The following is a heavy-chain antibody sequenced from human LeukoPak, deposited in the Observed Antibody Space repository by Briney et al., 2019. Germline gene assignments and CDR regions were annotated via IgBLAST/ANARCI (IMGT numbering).Heavy chain of an antibody. V-gene: IGHV4-39*01. D-gene: IGHD3-22*01. J-gene: IGHJ4*02. CDR3: ARTSGYGTREFDY. CDR1: GGSISSSSYY. CDR2: IYYSGST. Sequence: PSETLSLTCTVSGGSISSSSYYWGWIRQPPGKGLEWIGSIYYSGSTYYNPSLKSRVTISVDTSKNQFSLKLSSVTAADTAVYYCARTSGYGTREFDYWGQGTLVTVSS.